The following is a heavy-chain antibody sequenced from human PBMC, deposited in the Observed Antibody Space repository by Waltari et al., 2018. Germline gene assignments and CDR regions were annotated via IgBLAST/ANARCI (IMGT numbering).Heavy chain of an antibody. CDR3: ARSGGGGYCSSTSCRYFDY. Sequence: EVQLVESGGGLVQPGRSLRLSCAASGFTFDDYAMHLVRQAPGTGREWVSGISWNRGSIGYADSVKGRFTISRDNAKNSLYLQMNSLRAEDMALYYCARSGGGGYCSSTSCRYFDYWGQGTLVTVSS. V-gene: IGHV3-9*03. J-gene: IGHJ4*02. CDR1: GFTFDDYA. CDR2: ISWNRGSI. D-gene: IGHD2-2*03.